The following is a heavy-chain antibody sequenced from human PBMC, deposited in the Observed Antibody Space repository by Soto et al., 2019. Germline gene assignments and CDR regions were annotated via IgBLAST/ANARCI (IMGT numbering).Heavy chain of an antibody. CDR1: GFTFSSYS. D-gene: IGHD5-12*01. Sequence: EVQLVESGGGLVKPGGSLRLSCAASGFTFSSYSMNWVRQAPGKGLEWVSSISSSSSYIYYANSVKGRFTISRDNAKNSLYLQMNSLRVEDTAVYYCARSPVEIVATSLYWFVSWGQGTLVTVSS. CDR2: ISSSSSYI. V-gene: IGHV3-21*01. CDR3: ARSPVEIVATSLYWFVS. J-gene: IGHJ5*01.